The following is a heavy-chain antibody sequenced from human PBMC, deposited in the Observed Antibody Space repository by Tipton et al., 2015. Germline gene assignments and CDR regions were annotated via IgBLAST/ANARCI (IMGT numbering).Heavy chain of an antibody. Sequence: TLSLTCSVSSDSISKYYWSWIRQPPGKELQWIGYIQYSGGTNYNPSLESRVSMPVDTSKTQFSLEMRSVTATDTAVYYCARARGRHGGLFDSWGQGTLVTVSS. V-gene: IGHV4-59*01. CDR1: SDSISKYY. D-gene: IGHD4-23*01. CDR3: ARARGRHGGLFDS. CDR2: IQYSGGT. J-gene: IGHJ4*02.